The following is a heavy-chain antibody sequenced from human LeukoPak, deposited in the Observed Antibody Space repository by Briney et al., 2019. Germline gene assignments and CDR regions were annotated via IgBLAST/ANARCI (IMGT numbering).Heavy chain of an antibody. D-gene: IGHD6-13*01. CDR2: INHSGST. CDR1: GGSISSYY. V-gene: IGHV4-34*01. CDR3: ARALLAAAGYYYYYYMDV. Sequence: SETLSLTCTVSGGSISSYYWSWIRQPPGKGLEWIGEINHSGSTNSTPPLTRRVTISVDTSKNQFSLQLSSVTAADTAVYYCARALLAAAGYYYYYYMDVWGKGTTVTVSS. J-gene: IGHJ6*03.